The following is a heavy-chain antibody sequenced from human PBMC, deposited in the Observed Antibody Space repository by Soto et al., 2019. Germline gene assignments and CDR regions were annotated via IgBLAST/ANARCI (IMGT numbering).Heavy chain of an antibody. CDR3: AKSLDQTGAARSLYYCGMDV. CDR2: ISGSGGST. V-gene: IGHV3-23*01. J-gene: IGHJ6*02. D-gene: IGHD6-6*01. Sequence: EVQLLESGGGLVQPGGSLRLSCAASGFTFSSYAMSWVRQAPGKGLEWVLTISGSGGSTYYADSVKGRFTISRDNSKNTLYLQMNSLRVEDTAVYYCAKSLDQTGAARSLYYCGMDVWGQGTTVTVSS. CDR1: GFTFSSYA.